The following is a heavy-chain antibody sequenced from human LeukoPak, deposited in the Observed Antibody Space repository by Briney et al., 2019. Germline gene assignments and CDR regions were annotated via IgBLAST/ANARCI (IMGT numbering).Heavy chain of an antibody. D-gene: IGHD3-22*01. CDR2: IYYSGST. Sequence: SETLSLTCTVSGGSISSYYWSWIRQPPGKGLEWIGYIYYSGSTNYNPSLKSRVTISVDTSKNQFSLKLSSVTAADTAVYYCARAKYEYYYDSSGYYRRYYFDYWGQGTLATVSS. CDR1: GGSISSYY. CDR3: ARAKYEYYYDSSGYYRRYYFDY. J-gene: IGHJ4*02. V-gene: IGHV4-59*01.